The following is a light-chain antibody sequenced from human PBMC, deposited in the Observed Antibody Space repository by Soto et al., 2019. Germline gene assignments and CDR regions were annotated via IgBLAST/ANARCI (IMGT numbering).Light chain of an antibody. J-gene: IGKJ4*01. V-gene: IGKV3-20*01. CDR3: QHYYDSPHVP. CDR2: GAS. Sequence: EIVLTQSPGTLSLSPGERATLSCRASQSVNSRYLAWYQQKPGQAPRRVIYGASDRATGIPDRFSGSGSGTDFTLTISRLEPEDFAVYYCQHYYDSPHVPFGGGTKVEIK. CDR1: QSVNSRY.